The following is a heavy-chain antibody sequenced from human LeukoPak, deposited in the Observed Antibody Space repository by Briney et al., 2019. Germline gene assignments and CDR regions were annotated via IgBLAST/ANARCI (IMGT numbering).Heavy chain of an antibody. Sequence: ASVKVSCKASGYTFTGYYMHWVRQAPGQGLEWMGWINPNSGGTNYAQKFQGWVTMTRDTSISTAYMELSRLRSDDTAVYYCARASGYCSGGSCPNWFDPWAREPWSPSPQ. CDR1: GYTFTGYY. D-gene: IGHD2-15*01. CDR3: ARASGYCSGGSCPNWFDP. V-gene: IGHV1-2*04. J-gene: IGHJ5*02. CDR2: INPNSGGT.